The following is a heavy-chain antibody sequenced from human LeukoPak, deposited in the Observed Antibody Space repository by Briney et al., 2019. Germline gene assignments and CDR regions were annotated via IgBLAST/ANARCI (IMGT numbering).Heavy chain of an antibody. V-gene: IGHV3-30-3*01. CDR2: ISYDGSNK. CDR1: GFXFSSYA. Sequence: GGSLRLSCAASGFXFSSYAIHWVRQAPGKGLKWVAVISYDGSNKYYADSVKGRFTISRDNSKNTLYLQMNSLRAEDTAVYYCARYDARYGMDVWGQGTTVTVSS. D-gene: IGHD1-1*01. J-gene: IGHJ6*02. CDR3: ARYDARYGMDV.